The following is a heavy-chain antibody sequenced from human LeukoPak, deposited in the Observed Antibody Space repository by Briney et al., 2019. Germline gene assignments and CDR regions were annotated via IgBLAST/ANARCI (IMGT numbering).Heavy chain of an antibody. CDR2: ISAYNGNT. V-gene: IGHV1-18*01. J-gene: IGHJ4*02. Sequence: GASVKVSCKASGYTFTSYGISWVRQAPGQGLEWMGWISAYNGNTNYAQKLQGRVTMTTDTSTSTAYMELRSLRSEDTAVYCCARVSGSYYGSGSYSYWGQGTLVTVSS. CDR3: ARVSGSYYGSGSYSY. D-gene: IGHD3-10*01. CDR1: GYTFTSYG.